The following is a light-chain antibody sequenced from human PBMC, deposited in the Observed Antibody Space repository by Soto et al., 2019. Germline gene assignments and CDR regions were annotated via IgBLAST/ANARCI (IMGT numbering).Light chain of an antibody. V-gene: IGKV3-11*01. CDR1: QSVSSY. J-gene: IGKJ2*01. CDR2: ATT. CDR3: QQRTHWPPYT. Sequence: IVSTQSPATLSLSPGERATLSCRASQSVSSYLAWYQQKTGQGPRLLIFATTTRATGIPARFSGSGSGTDFTLTISSLEPEDFAVYYCQQRTHWPPYTFGQGTRLEIK.